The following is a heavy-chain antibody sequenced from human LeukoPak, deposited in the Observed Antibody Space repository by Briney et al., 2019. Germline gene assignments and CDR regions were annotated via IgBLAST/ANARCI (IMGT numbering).Heavy chain of an antibody. CDR2: IDPSDSYT. CDR1: GYSFTSYW. J-gene: IGHJ4*02. D-gene: IGHD6-19*01. CDR3: AHTQDLYAEGHSSGAFDY. V-gene: IGHV5-10-1*01. Sequence: PGESLKISCKGSGYSFTSYWISWVRQMPGEGLEWMGRIDPSDSYTNYSPSFQGHVTISADKSISTAYLQWSSLKASDTAMYYCAHTQDLYAEGHSSGAFDYWDQGTLVTVSS.